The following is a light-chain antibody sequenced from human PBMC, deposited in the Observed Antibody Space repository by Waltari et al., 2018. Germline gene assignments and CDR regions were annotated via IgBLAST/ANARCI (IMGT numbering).Light chain of an antibody. V-gene: IGKV3-20*01. Sequence: IVLTQFPGTLSLSPGERATHPCRASESFINTYVAWYQQKPGQAPRLLIYAASTRAPGTPDRFSGSESGTDFTLTISRLEPEDVAVYFCQLYSSSLYTFGQGTKLEIK. J-gene: IGKJ2*01. CDR2: AAS. CDR3: QLYSSSLYT. CDR1: ESFINTY.